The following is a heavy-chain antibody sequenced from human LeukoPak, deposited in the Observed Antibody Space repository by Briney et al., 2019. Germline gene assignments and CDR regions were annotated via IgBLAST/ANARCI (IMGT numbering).Heavy chain of an antibody. CDR2: IDPNTGDS. CDR3: ARIRYCGGISCYYIDY. D-gene: IGHD2-2*01. Sequence: ASVKVSCKAFGYKLTDNWIHWVRQAPGQGLEWMGWIDPNTGDSNYVQKFQGRVTMTRDTSISTAYMELSRLRSDDTAFYYCARIRYCGGISCYYIDYWGQGTLVTVSA. J-gene: IGHJ4*02. CDR1: GYKLTDNW. V-gene: IGHV1-2*02.